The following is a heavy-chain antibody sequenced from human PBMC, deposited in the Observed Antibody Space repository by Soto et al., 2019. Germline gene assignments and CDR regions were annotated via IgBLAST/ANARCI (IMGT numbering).Heavy chain of an antibody. CDR3: ARHILGGYVGGFED. J-gene: IGHJ3*01. CDR2: VYGDDDK. Sequence: QITLKESGPTLVKPTQTLTLTCTFSGFSLTTSGVGVGWIRQPPGKDLEWLALVYGDDDKRYTPSLKSRLTITKDTSTNQVVFTMTTMDPVDTATYYCARHILGGYVGGFEDWGQGTMVTVS. CDR1: GFSLTTSGVG. V-gene: IGHV2-5*02. D-gene: IGHD1-1*01.